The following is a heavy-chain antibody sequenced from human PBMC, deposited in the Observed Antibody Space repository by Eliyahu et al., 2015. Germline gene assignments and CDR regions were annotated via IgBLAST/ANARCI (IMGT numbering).Heavy chain of an antibody. CDR3: ARGGGIAAAFVGLKD. Sequence: EVQLVETGGGLIQPGGSLRLSCAASGFTVSSNYXSWVRQAPGKGLEWVSVIYSGGSTYYADSVKGRFTISRDNSKNTLYLQMNSLRAEDTAVYYCARGGGIAAAFVGLKDWGQGTLVTVSS. J-gene: IGHJ4*02. CDR1: GFTVSSNY. V-gene: IGHV3-53*02. CDR2: IYSGGST. D-gene: IGHD6-13*01.